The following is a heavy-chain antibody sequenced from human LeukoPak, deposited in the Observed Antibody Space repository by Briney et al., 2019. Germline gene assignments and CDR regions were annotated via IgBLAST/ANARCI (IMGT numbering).Heavy chain of an antibody. J-gene: IGHJ4*02. CDR3: ARDGSGSYYNGFDY. CDR2: INPNSGGT. V-gene: IGHV1-2*06. Sequence: ASVKVSCKASGCTFTGYYMHWVRQAPGQGLEWMGRINPNSGGTNYAQKFQGRVTMTRDTSISTDYMELSRLRSDDTAVYYCARDGSGSYYNGFDYWGQGTLVTVSS. D-gene: IGHD3-10*01. CDR1: GCTFTGYY.